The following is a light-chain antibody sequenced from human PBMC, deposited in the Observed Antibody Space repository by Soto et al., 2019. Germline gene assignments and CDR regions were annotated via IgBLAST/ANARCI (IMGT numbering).Light chain of an antibody. V-gene: IGKV1-39*01. CDR2: GAS. J-gene: IGKJ4*01. Sequence: DIQMTQSPSSLSASVGDRVTITCRASLSIASYLSWYQQKPGKAPKLLIYGASSVQSGVPSRFSGSGSGTDVTLTISSLQPEDFATYYCQQSYTAPRALSFGGGTKVEIK. CDR3: QQSYTAPRALS. CDR1: LSIASY.